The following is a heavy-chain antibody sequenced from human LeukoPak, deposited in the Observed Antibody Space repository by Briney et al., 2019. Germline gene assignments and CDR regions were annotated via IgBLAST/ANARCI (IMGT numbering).Heavy chain of an antibody. Sequence: SETLSLTCTVSGASISSYYWSWIRQPPGKGLEWIGYMYYSGSPNYNPSLKSRITISINTSKNQFSPRLTSVTAADTAVYYCARGSDYGDYWGQGTLVTVSS. J-gene: IGHJ4*02. V-gene: IGHV4-59*01. CDR3: ARGSDYGDY. D-gene: IGHD3-3*01. CDR2: MYYSGSP. CDR1: GASISSYY.